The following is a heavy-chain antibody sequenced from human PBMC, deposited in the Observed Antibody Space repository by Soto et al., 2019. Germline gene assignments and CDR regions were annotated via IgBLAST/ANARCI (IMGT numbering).Heavy chain of an antibody. CDR2: ISGSGGST. V-gene: IGHV3-23*01. D-gene: IGHD5-12*01. CDR1: GFTFSSYA. CDR3: AKAVWTWLQLNWFDP. Sequence: LRRSCAASGFTFSSYAISWVRQSPGKGLEWVSAISGSGGSTYYADSVKGRFTIPRDNSKNTLYLQMNSLRAEDTAVYYCAKAVWTWLQLNWFDPWGQGTLVTVSS. J-gene: IGHJ5*02.